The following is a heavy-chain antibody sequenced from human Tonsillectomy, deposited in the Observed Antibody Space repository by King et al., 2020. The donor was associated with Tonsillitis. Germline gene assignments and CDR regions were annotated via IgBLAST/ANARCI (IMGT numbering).Heavy chain of an antibody. V-gene: IGHV3-15*01. Sequence: VQLVESGGGLVKPGGSLRLSCAASGFRFSNAWMSWVRQAPGKGLEWVGRIKCKADGGTSDCAAPVKGRFTISSDDSKNTLYLQMNSLKTEETAVYYCTTDWPYNWNLWGQGTLVTVSS. CDR2: IKCKADGGTS. CDR1: GFRFSNAW. J-gene: IGHJ5*02. CDR3: TTDWPYNWNL. D-gene: IGHD1-20*01.